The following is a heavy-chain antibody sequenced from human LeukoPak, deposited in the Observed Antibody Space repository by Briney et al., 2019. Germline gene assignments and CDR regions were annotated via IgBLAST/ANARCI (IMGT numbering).Heavy chain of an antibody. CDR3: ARGWGITMVRGVIITESNNDY. CDR2: INSDGSIT. Sequence: GGSLRLSCAASGFTFSNYWMHCVRQAPGKGLVWVSRINSDGSITNYADSVKGRFTISRDNAKNTLYLQMNSLRAEDTAVYYCARGWGITMVRGVIITESNNDYWGQGTLVTVSS. CDR1: GFTFSNYW. J-gene: IGHJ4*02. D-gene: IGHD3-10*01. V-gene: IGHV3-74*01.